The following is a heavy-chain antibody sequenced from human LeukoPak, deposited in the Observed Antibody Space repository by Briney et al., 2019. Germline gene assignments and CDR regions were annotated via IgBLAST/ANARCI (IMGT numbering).Heavy chain of an antibody. V-gene: IGHV3-9*03. J-gene: IGHJ4*02. D-gene: IGHD5-24*01. CDR2: ISWNSGSI. CDR1: GFTFDDYA. CDR3: AKGVVEMATIGIDY. Sequence: PGRSLRLSCAASGFTFDDYAMHWVRQAPGKGLEWVSGISWNSGSIGYADSVKGRFTISRDNAKNSLYLQMNSLRAEDMALYYCAKGVVEMATIGIDYWGQGTLVTVPS.